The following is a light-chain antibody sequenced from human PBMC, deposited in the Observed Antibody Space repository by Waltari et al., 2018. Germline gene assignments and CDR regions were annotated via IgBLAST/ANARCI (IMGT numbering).Light chain of an antibody. J-gene: IGKJ2*01. CDR3: QQYNKWPPYT. V-gene: IGKV3D-15*01. Sequence: IVITQSPATMPVSPGERATLPCRASQSVGVDLAWYQQKPGQAPRLLIYGASNRATGIPARFSGSGSGTEVTLTINCLQSEDFAIYYCQQYNKWPPYTFGQGTKLEIK. CDR2: GAS. CDR1: QSVGVD.